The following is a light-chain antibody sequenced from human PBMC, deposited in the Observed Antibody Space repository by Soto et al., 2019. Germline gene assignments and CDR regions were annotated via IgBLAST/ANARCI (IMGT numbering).Light chain of an antibody. V-gene: IGKV3-20*01. J-gene: IGKJ2*01. Sequence: EIVLTQSSGTLSLSPGERATLSCRASPSISSNYLAWYQQKPGQAPRPLIYGASSRATGIPDRFSGSGSGTDFTLTISRLEPEDFAVYYCQHYGSSPYTFGQETKLEIK. CDR1: PSISSNY. CDR2: GAS. CDR3: QHYGSSPYT.